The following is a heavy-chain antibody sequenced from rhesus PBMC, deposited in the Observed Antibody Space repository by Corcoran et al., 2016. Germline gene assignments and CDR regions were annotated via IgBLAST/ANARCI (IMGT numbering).Heavy chain of an antibody. J-gene: IGHJ6*01. D-gene: IGHD6-31*01. CDR2: INSGEGST. V-gene: IGHV3S42*01. CDR1: GFTFRSYW. Sequence: EVQLVESGGGLAKPGGSLRLSCAASGFTFRSYWLNWVRQTPGKGLDWISTINSGEGSTYYADSVKGRFTNSSDNSKNTLSLQMNSLRTEDTAVYYCAKAGVAAAAYYGLDSWGQGVVVTVSS. CDR3: AKAGVAAAAYYGLDS.